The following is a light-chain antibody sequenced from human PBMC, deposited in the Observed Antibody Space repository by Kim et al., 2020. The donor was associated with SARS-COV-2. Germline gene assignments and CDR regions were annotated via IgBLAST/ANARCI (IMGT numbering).Light chain of an antibody. CDR3: AGWDDRLNGLV. J-gene: IGLJ3*02. CDR2: TND. V-gene: IGLV1-44*01. Sequence: GQRVTISCSGRPSNIGSSTVNWYQHLPGTAPNLVTYTNDQRPSGVPDRFSGSKSGTSASLAISGLQSEDEADYYCAGWDDRLNGLVFGGGTKLTVL. CDR1: PSNIGSST.